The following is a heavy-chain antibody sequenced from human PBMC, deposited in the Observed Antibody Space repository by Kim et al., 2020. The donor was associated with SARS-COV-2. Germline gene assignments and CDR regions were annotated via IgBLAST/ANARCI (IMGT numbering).Heavy chain of an antibody. Sequence: GGSLRLSCAASGFTVSSNYMSWVRQAPGKGLEWVSVIYSGGSTYYADSVKGRFTISRDNSKNTLYLQMNSLRAEDTAVYYCARVVMVRGLSYYYYYMDVWGKGTTVTVSS. CDR1: GFTVSSNY. D-gene: IGHD3-10*01. J-gene: IGHJ6*03. V-gene: IGHV3-66*01. CDR2: IYSGGST. CDR3: ARVVMVRGLSYYYYYMDV.